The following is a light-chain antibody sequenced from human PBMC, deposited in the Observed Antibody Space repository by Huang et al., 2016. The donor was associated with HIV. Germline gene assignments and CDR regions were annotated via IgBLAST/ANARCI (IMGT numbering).Light chain of an antibody. J-gene: IGKJ5*01. CDR1: QSVGSY. Sequence: EIVLTQSPATLSLSPGERATLPCRASQSVGSYLAWYQQKPGRAPRLLIYDASNRAIGIPARFSGSGSGTDFTLTISSLDPEDFAVYYCHQRSNWPLITFGQGTRLEIK. V-gene: IGKV3-11*01. CDR3: HQRSNWPLIT. CDR2: DAS.